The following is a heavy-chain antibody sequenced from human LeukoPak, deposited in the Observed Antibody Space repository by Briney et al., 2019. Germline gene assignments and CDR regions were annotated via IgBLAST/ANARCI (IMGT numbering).Heavy chain of an antibody. Sequence: SETLPLTCTVSGGSISSSSYYWGWIRQPPGKGLEWIGSIYYSGSTYYNPSLKSRVTISVDTSKNQFSLKLSSVTAADTAVYYCARHLTNSRIAAAGRGRYYYYYGMDVWGQGTTVTVSS. V-gene: IGHV4-39*01. D-gene: IGHD6-13*01. J-gene: IGHJ6*02. CDR1: GGSISSSSYY. CDR2: IYYSGST. CDR3: ARHLTNSRIAAAGRGRYYYYYGMDV.